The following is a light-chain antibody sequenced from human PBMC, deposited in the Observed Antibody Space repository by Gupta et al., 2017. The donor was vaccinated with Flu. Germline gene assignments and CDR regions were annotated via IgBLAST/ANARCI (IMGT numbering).Light chain of an antibody. CDR3: QQANSFPRT. CDR2: TAS. V-gene: IGKV1-12*01. J-gene: IGKJ1*01. Sequence: PSSVSASIGDRVTITCRASQGIGSWLAWYQQKPGKAPKLLIYTASSLQSGVPSRFSGSGSGTDFTLTISSLQPEDFATYYCQQANSFPRTFGQGTKVEIK. CDR1: QGIGSW.